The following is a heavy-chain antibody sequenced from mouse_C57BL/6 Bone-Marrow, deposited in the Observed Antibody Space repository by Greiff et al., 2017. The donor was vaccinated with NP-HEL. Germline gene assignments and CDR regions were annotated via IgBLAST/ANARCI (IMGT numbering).Heavy chain of an antibody. J-gene: IGHJ3*01. CDR1: GYSFTGYY. Sequence: EVHLVESGPELVKPGASVKISCKASGYSFTGYYMNWVKQSPEKSLEWIGEINPSTGGTTYNQKFKAKATLTVDKSSSTAYMQLKSLTSEDSAVYYCAYYGNYRAWFAYWGQGTLVTVSA. CDR2: INPSTGGT. CDR3: AYYGNYRAWFAY. V-gene: IGHV1-42*01. D-gene: IGHD2-1*01.